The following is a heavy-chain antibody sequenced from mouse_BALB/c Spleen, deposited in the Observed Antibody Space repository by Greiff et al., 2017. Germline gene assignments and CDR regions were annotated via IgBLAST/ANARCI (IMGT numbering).Heavy chain of an antibody. CDR2: ISSGGSYT. Sequence: EVKVVESGGGLVKPGGSLKLSCAASGFTFSSYAMSWVRQTPEKRLEWVATISSGGSYTYYPDSVKGRFTISRDNAKNTLYLQMSSLRSEDTAMYYCARQTGSAMDYWGQGTSVTVSS. CDR3: ARQTGSAMDY. J-gene: IGHJ4*01. D-gene: IGHD1-1*01. V-gene: IGHV5-9-3*01. CDR1: GFTFSSYA.